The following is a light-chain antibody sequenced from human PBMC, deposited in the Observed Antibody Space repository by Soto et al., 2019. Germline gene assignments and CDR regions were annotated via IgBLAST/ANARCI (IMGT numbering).Light chain of an antibody. V-gene: IGKV1-5*03. CDR3: QQYNSYPLT. CDR1: QSISSW. Sequence: DIQMTQSPSTLSASVGDRVTITCRASQSISSWLAWYQQKPGKAPNLLIYKASSLESGVPARFSGSGSGTESTRTISSLQPDDVATYYCQQYNSYPLTFGGGTKVEIK. CDR2: KAS. J-gene: IGKJ4*01.